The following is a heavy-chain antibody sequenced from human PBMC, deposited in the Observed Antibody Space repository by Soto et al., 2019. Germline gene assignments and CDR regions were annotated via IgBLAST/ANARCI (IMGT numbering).Heavy chain of an antibody. J-gene: IGHJ4*02. CDR1: GFTFSSYA. V-gene: IGHV3-30-3*01. CDR3: ARDLQITGTTAGQLVY. CDR2: ISYVGSNK. D-gene: IGHD1-7*01. Sequence: SGGSLRLSCAASGFTFSSYAMHWVRQAPGKGLEWVAVISYVGSNKYYADSVKGRFTISRDNSKSTLYLQMNSLRAEDTAVYYCARDLQITGTTAGQLVYWGQGTPVPVYS.